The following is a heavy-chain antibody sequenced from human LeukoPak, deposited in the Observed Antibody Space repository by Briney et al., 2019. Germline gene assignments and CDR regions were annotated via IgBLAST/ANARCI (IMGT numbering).Heavy chain of an antibody. CDR3: AKVYTSAYYFDF. Sequence: GGSLRLSCAASGFTFRDFYMSWIRQAPGKGLEWISYICSGGTTIYYAVSVKGRFTMSRDNAKSSLYLQMDSLRADDTAVYYCAKVYTSAYYFDFWGQGTPLTVSS. J-gene: IGHJ4*02. V-gene: IGHV3-11*01. CDR1: GFTFRDFY. D-gene: IGHD2-8*01. CDR2: ICSGGTTI.